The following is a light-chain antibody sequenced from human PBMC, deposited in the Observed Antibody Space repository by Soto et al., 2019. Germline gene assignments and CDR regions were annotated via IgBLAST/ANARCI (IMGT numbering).Light chain of an antibody. CDR1: SSNIGTNA. J-gene: IGLJ1*01. CDR2: NNN. CDR3: AAWDDSLNGYV. Sequence: QSALTQPPSASGTPWQRVTISCSGGSSNIGTNAVNWYQQLPGTAPKLLIYNNNQRPSGVPDRFSGSKSGTSASLAISGLHSEDEADYYCAAWDDSLNGYVFGTGTKVTVL. V-gene: IGLV1-44*01.